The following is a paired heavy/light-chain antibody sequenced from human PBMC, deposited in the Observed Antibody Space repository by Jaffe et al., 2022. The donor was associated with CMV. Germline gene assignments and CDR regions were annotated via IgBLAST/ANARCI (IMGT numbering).Heavy chain of an antibody. J-gene: IGHJ6*02. CDR1: GFSLSTSGMC. CDR2: IDWDDDK. Sequence: QVTLRESGPALVKPTQTLTLTCTFSGFSLSTSGMCVSWIRQPPGKALEWLALIDWDDDKYYSTSLKTRLTISKDTSKNQVVLTMTNMDPVDTATYYCARIQRTIFGLGYYYGMDVWGQGTTVTVSS. V-gene: IGHV2-70*01. CDR3: ARIQRTIFGLGYYYGMDV. D-gene: IGHD3-3*01.
Light chain of an antibody. CDR3: LLYYGGWV. Sequence: QTVVTQEPSLTVSPGGTVTLTCASSTGAVTSGYYPNWFQQKPGQAPRALIYSTSNKHSWTPARFSGSLLGGKAALTLSGVQPEDEAEYYCLLYYGGWVFGGGTKLTVL. V-gene: IGLV7-43*01. J-gene: IGLJ3*02. CDR1: TGAVTSGYY. CDR2: STS.